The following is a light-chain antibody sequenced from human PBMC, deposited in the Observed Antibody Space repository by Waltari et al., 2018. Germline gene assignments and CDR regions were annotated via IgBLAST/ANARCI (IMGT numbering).Light chain of an antibody. J-gene: IGLJ2*01. CDR3: YSTDSSGNHTV. CDR1: ALPKKY. CDR2: EDS. Sequence: SYELTQPPSVSVSPGQTARNTCSGDALPKKYAYWYQQKSGQAPMMVIYEDSQRPSGIPERFSGSSSGTMATLTISGAQVEDEADYYCYSTDSSGNHTVFGGGTKLTVL. V-gene: IGLV3-10*01.